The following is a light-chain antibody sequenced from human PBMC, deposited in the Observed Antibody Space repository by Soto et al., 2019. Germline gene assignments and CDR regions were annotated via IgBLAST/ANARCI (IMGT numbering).Light chain of an antibody. J-gene: IGKJ3*01. V-gene: IGKV1-5*03. CDR1: QSISNW. Sequence: DVQMTQSPSTLSASVGDRITITCRAGQSISNWLAWYQQKPGKAPKLLISKASKLESGVPSRFSGSGSGTEFTLTISSLQPDDFATYYCQQHKHYPFTFGPGAKVGVK. CDR2: KAS. CDR3: QQHKHYPFT.